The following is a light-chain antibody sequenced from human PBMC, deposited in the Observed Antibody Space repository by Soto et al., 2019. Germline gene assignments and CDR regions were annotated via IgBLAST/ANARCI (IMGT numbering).Light chain of an antibody. V-gene: IGLV2-11*01. CDR1: SSDVGGYNY. CDR3: CSYAGNSLWV. Sequence: QSVLTQPRSVSGSPGQSVTISCTGTSSDVGGYNYVSWYQQHPGKAPKLMIYDVSKWPSGVPDRFSGSNSGNPASLTISGLQAEDEADYYCCSYAGNSLWVFGGGTKLTVL. CDR2: DVS. J-gene: IGLJ3*02.